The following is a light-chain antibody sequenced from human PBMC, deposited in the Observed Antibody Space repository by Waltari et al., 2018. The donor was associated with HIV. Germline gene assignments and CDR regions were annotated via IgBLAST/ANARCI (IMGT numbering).Light chain of an antibody. CDR2: EVS. Sequence: QSALTQPPSVSGSPGQSLTISCTGPSALRHYNSVSWYQHHPGKAPKAIIYEVSNRPSGVSSRFSGSISGNTASLTISGLQAEDEADYFCSSYISSASPEFGGGTKVTVL. J-gene: IGLJ3*02. V-gene: IGLV2-14*01. CDR3: SSYISSASPE. CDR1: SALRHYNS.